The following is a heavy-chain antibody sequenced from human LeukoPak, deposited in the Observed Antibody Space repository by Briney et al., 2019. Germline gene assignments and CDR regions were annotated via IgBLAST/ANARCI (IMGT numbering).Heavy chain of an antibody. D-gene: IGHD2-2*01. J-gene: IGHJ5*02. Sequence: SETLSLTCTVSGGSISSGSYYWSWIRQPAGKGLGWIGRIYTSGSTNYNPSLKSRVTISVDTSKNQFSLKLSSVTAADTAVYYCARAYCSSTSCFYENWFDPWGQGTLVTVSS. V-gene: IGHV4-61*02. CDR2: IYTSGST. CDR1: GGSISSGSYY. CDR3: ARAYCSSTSCFYENWFDP.